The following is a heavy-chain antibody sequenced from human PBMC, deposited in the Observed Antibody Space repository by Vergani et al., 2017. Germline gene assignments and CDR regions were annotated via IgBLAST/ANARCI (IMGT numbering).Heavy chain of an antibody. D-gene: IGHD3-10*01. V-gene: IGHV1-69*02. CDR2: IIPILGIA. CDR3: ARAPWVVRRMNWFDP. Sequence: QVQLVQSGAEVKKPGSSVKVSCKASGGTFSSYTISWVRQAPGQGLEWMGRIIPILGIANYAQKFQGRVTITADKSTSTAYMELSSLRSEDTAVYYCARAPWVVRRMNWFDPGGQGTLVTVSS. CDR1: GGTFSSYT. J-gene: IGHJ5*02.